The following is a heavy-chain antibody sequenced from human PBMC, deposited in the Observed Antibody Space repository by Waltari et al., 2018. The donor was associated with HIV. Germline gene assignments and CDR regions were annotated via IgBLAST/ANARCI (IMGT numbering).Heavy chain of an antibody. CDR3: TTGDIVVVTDY. V-gene: IGHV3-15*01. J-gene: IGHJ4*02. CDR2: VKSETDGGTT. D-gene: IGHD2-21*02. CDR1: GFTFTNAW. Sequence: EVQLVESGGGLVKPGGSLRLSCAASGFTFTNAWMSWVRQAPGKGLEWVGRVKSETDGGTTDYAAPVKGRFTISRDDSKNTLYLRMNSLKTEDTAVYYCTTGDIVVVTDYWGQGTLVTVSS.